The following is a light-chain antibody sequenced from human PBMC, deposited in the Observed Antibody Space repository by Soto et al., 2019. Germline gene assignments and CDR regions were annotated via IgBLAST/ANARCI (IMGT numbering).Light chain of an antibody. CDR1: QTVRNN. CDR2: DAS. V-gene: IGKV3-15*01. Sequence: EFVLTQSPGTLSLSPGERATLSCRASQTVRNNYLAWYQQKPGQAPRLLIYDASTRATGIPDRFSGSGPGTEFTLTISSLQSEDFALYYCQQYTVWPFTFGGGTKVDIK. J-gene: IGKJ4*01. CDR3: QQYTVWPFT.